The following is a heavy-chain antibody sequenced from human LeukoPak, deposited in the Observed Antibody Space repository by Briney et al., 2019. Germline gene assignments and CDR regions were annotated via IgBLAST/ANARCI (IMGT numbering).Heavy chain of an antibody. V-gene: IGHV4-34*01. CDR2: INHSGST. D-gene: IGHD2-2*01. J-gene: IGHJ4*02. Sequence: SETLSLTCAVYGGSFSGYYWSWIRQPPGKGLEWIGEINHSGSTNYNPSLKSRVTISVDTSKNQFSLKLSSVTAADTAVYYCARGPPRASSNTYFDYWGQGTLVTVSS. CDR1: GGSFSGYY. CDR3: ARGPPRASSNTYFDY.